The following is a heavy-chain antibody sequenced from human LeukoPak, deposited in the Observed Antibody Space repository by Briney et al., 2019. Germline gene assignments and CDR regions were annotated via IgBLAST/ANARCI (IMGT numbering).Heavy chain of an antibody. CDR2: INPSGGST. CDR1: GYTFTSYY. J-gene: IGHJ6*03. V-gene: IGHV1-46*01. Sequence: GASVKVSCKASGYTFTSYYIHWVRQAPGQGLEWMGIINPSGGSTSYAQKFQGRVTMTRDTSTSTVYMELSSLRSEDTAVYYCARDPSSLGYCSSTSCYARRPYYYYMDVWGKGTTVTISS. CDR3: ARDPSSLGYCSSTSCYARRPYYYYMDV. D-gene: IGHD2-2*01.